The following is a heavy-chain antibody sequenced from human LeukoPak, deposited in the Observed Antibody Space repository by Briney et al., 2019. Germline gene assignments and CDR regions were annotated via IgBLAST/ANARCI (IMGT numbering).Heavy chain of an antibody. V-gene: IGHV1-18*01. CDR3: ARVAVRYCGGDCQSYYFDY. CDR1: GYTFTSYG. D-gene: IGHD2-21*02. CDR2: ISAYNGNT. J-gene: IGHJ4*02. Sequence: ASVKVSCKASGYTFTSYGISWVRQAPGQGLEWMGWISAYNGNTNYAQKLQGRVTMTRDTSISTAYMELSRLRSDDTAVYYCARVAVRYCGGDCQSYYFDYWGQGTLVTVSS.